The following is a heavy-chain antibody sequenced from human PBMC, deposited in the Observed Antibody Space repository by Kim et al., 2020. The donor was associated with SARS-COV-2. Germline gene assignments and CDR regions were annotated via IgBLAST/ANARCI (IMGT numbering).Heavy chain of an antibody. CDR3: ARERTTWYSYYYFGMNV. J-gene: IGHJ6*02. Sequence: GGSLRPSCAASGFTFSNYDMHWVRQAPGKGLEWVAVSRHDGNNKYYSDSVKGRFTISRDNSKNMLYLQMNSLRAEDTAVYYCARERTTWYSYYYFGMNVWGQGTTVTVSS. D-gene: IGHD6-13*01. V-gene: IGHV3-33*01. CDR2: SRHDGNNK. CDR1: GFTFSNYD.